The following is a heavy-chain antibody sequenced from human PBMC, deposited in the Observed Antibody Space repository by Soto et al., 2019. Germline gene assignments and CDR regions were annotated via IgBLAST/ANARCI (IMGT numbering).Heavy chain of an antibody. J-gene: IGHJ6*02. V-gene: IGHV3-23*01. CDR1: GFTFSSYA. CDR3: AKEEYAYYDFRSGYYNDYYYYGMDV. D-gene: IGHD3-3*01. CDR2: ISGSGGST. Sequence: EVQLLESGGGLVQPGGSLRLSCAASGFTFSSYAMSWVRQAPGKGLEWVSAISGSGGSTYYADSVKGRFTISRDNSKNTLYLQMNSLRAEDTAVYYCAKEEYAYYDFRSGYYNDYYYYGMDVWGQGTTVTVSS.